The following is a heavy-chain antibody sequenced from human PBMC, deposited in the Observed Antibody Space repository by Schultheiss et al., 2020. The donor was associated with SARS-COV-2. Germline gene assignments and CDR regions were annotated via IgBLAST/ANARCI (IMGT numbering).Heavy chain of an antibody. V-gene: IGHV4-38-2*01. CDR2: IYHSGST. CDR1: GYSMRSGYY. Sequence: SETLSLTCAVSGYSMRSGYYWGWIRQPPGKGLEWIGSIYHSGSTYYNPSLKSRVTILVDTSKNQFSLKLSSVTAADTAVYYCARAYRPASTENWYFDLWGRGTLVTVSS. CDR3: ARAYRPASTENWYFDL. J-gene: IGHJ2*01.